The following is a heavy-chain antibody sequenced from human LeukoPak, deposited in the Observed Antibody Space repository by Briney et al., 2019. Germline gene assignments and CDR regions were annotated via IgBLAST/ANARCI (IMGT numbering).Heavy chain of an antibody. CDR1: GGSISSSSYY. D-gene: IGHD4-23*01. V-gene: IGHV4-39*07. CDR3: ARTIAAYGGNWFDP. Sequence: SETLSLTCTVSGGSISSSSYYWGWIRQPPGKGLEWIGSIYYSGSTYYNPSLKSRVTISVDRSKNQFSLKLSSVTAADTAVYYCARTIAAYGGNWFDPWGQGTLVTVSS. CDR2: IYYSGST. J-gene: IGHJ5*02.